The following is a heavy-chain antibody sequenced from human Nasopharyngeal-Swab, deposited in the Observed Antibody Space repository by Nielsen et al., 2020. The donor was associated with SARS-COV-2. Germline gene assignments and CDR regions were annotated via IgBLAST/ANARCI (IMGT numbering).Heavy chain of an antibody. Sequence: ASVKVSCKASGYSFNTSYMHWVRQAPRQALEWMGLISCDDGTRNYAQKFRGRVTMTRDTSTNTVYLDLSSLQSEDTAVYYCARGPNPHNAFDIWGQGTMVTVSS. D-gene: IGHD1-14*01. CDR2: ISCDDGTR. J-gene: IGHJ3*02. V-gene: IGHV1-46*02. CDR1: GYSFNTSY. CDR3: ARGPNPHNAFDI.